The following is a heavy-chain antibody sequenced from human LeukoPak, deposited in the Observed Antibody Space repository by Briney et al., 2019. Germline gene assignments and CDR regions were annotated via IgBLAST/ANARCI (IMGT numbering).Heavy chain of an antibody. J-gene: IGHJ4*02. D-gene: IGHD5-12*01. V-gene: IGHV1-46*01. CDR1: GYTFTSYY. CDR3: ARDSGYSGYDHIRGDY. CDR2: INPSGDSR. Sequence: ASVKVSCKASGYTFTSYYMHWVRQAPGQGLEWMGIINPSGDSRRYAQKFQGRVTMTSDMSTSTVYMELSSLRSDDTAVYYCARDSGYSGYDHIRGDYWGQGTLVTVSS.